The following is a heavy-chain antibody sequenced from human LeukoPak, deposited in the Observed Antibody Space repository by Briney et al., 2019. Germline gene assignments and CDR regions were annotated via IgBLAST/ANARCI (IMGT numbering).Heavy chain of an antibody. V-gene: IGHV1-46*01. CDR2: INPSGGST. CDR1: GYTFTSYY. D-gene: IGHD3-9*01. CDR3: ARAKGGLRYFDWSKTGFDY. J-gene: IGHJ4*02. Sequence: ASVKVSCKASGYTFTSYYMHWVRQAPGQGLEWMGIINPSGGSTSYAQKFQGRVTMTRDTSTSTVYMELSSLRSEDTAVYYCARAKGGLRYFDWSKTGFDYWGQGTLVTVSS.